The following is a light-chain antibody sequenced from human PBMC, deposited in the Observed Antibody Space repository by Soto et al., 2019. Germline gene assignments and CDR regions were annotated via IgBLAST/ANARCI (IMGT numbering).Light chain of an antibody. V-gene: IGLV1-44*01. CDR1: SSNIGSNT. Sequence: QAVVTQALSASASPGQRVTISCSGGSSNIGSNTVAWYQHLPGTAPPRLIFTAGQRPSGVPGRFSGSKSGTSASLAISGLQSEDEGDYYCSAWDNSLNGYVFGPGTKVTVL. CDR2: TAG. CDR3: SAWDNSLNGYV. J-gene: IGLJ1*01.